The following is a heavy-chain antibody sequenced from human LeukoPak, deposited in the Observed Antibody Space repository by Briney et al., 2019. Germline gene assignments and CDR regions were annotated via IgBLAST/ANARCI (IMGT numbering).Heavy chain of an antibody. CDR2: IYYSGST. CDR3: ARARITMVRGASEFDY. D-gene: IGHD3-10*01. V-gene: IGHV4-30-4*08. Sequence: PSQTLSLTCTVSGGSISSGGYYWSWIRQPPGKGLEWIGYIYYSGSTYYNPSLKSRVTISVDTSKNQFSLKLSSVTAADTAVYYCARARITMVRGASEFDYWGQGTLVTVSS. J-gene: IGHJ4*02. CDR1: GGSISSGGYY.